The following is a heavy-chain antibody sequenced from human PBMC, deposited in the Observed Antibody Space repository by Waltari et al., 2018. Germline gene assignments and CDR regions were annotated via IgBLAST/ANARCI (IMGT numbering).Heavy chain of an antibody. CDR3: ARSYYDFWSGYFRGMDV. V-gene: IGHV1-8*01. J-gene: IGHJ6*02. Sequence: QVQLVQSGAEVKKPGASVKVSCKASGYTFTSYDINWVRQATGQGLEWMGWMNPNSGNTGYAQKFQGRVTMTRNTSISTAYMELSSLRSEDTAVYYCARSYYDFWSGYFRGMDVWGQGTTVTVSS. CDR1: GYTFTSYD. CDR2: MNPNSGNT. D-gene: IGHD3-3*01.